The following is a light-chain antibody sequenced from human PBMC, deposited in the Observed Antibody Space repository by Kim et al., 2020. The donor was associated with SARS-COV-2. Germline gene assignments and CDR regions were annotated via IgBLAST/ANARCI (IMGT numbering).Light chain of an antibody. Sequence: DIVMTQSPDSLAVSLGERATINCKSSQSVLYSSKNKNYLAWYQQKPGQPPKMVIYWASTRESGVPDRFSGSGSGTDFTLTISSLQAEDVAVYYCQQYYSSPTFGQGTKVDIK. CDR3: QQYYSSPT. J-gene: IGKJ1*01. CDR1: QSVLYSSKNKNY. V-gene: IGKV4-1*01. CDR2: WAS.